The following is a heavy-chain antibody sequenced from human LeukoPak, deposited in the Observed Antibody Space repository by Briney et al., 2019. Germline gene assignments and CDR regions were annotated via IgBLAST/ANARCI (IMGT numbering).Heavy chain of an antibody. CDR1: GFTFSNAW. V-gene: IGHV3-15*01. CDR2: IKSKTDGGTT. D-gene: IGHD3-10*01. CDR3: TTDTLLWFGELLYDWFDP. Sequence: GGSLRLSCAASGFTFSNAWMSWVRQAPGKGLEWVGRIKSKTDGGTTDYAAPVKGRFTISRDDSKNTLYLQMNSLKTEDTAVYYCTTDTLLWFGELLYDWFDPWGQGTLVTVSS. J-gene: IGHJ5*02.